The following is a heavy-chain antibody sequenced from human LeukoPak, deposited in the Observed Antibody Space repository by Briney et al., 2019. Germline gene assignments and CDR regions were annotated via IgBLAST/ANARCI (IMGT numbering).Heavy chain of an antibody. CDR1: GFTFSAYA. J-gene: IGHJ4*02. CDR3: AKSWGSGTYTFDY. D-gene: IGHD3-10*01. V-gene: IGHV3-23*01. CDR2: IIGGGDAT. Sequence: SGGSLRLSCATTGFTFSAYAMSWVRQAPGKGLEWVSTIIGGGDATYHAGSVMGRFTISRDNSKNTLSLQMNSLRAEDTAVYYCAKSWGSGTYTFDYWGQGILVTVSS.